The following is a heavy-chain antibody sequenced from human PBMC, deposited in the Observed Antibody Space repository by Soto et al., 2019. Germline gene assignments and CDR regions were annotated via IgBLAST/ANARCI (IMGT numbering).Heavy chain of an antibody. J-gene: IGHJ4*02. D-gene: IGHD6-13*01. CDR1: GFTFSSYA. Sequence: QVQLVESGGGVVQPGRSLRLSCAASGFTFSSYAMHWVRQAPGKGLEWVAVISYDGSNKYYADSVKGRFTISRDNSKNTLYLQMNSLRAEDTAVYYCARDESSSWDYWGQGTLVTVSS. CDR3: ARDESSSWDY. V-gene: IGHV3-30-3*01. CDR2: ISYDGSNK.